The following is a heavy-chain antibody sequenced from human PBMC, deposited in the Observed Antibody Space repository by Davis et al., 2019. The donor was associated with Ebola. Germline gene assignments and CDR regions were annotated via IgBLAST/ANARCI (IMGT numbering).Heavy chain of an antibody. CDR2: INAGNGDT. J-gene: IGHJ5*02. D-gene: IGHD4-17*01. CDR3: ARDYGDYQFVWFDP. Sequence: AASVKVSCKASGYIFPSYAMHWVRQAPGQRLEWMGWINAGNGDTKYSQKLRGRVTITRDTSASTSYMELSSLRSEDTAVYYCARDYGDYQFVWFDPWGQGTLVTVSS. CDR1: GYIFPSYA. V-gene: IGHV1-3*01.